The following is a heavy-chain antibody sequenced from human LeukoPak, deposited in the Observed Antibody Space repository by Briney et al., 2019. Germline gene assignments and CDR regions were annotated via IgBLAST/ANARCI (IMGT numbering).Heavy chain of an antibody. Sequence: SETLSLTCIVSGYSINNGYYWGWIRQPPGKGLEWIGSIYHSGSTYYNPSLKSRVTISVDTSKNQFSLKLSSVTAADTAVYYCARAGFQEAAAKRRNYFDYWGQGTLVTVSS. CDR2: IYHSGST. D-gene: IGHD6-13*01. V-gene: IGHV4-38-2*02. CDR3: ARAGFQEAAAKRRNYFDY. J-gene: IGHJ4*02. CDR1: GYSINNGYY.